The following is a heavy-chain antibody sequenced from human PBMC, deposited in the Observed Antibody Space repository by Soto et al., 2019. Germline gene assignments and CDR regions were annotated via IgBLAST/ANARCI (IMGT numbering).Heavy chain of an antibody. J-gene: IGHJ4*02. CDR1: GFSFSDYY. D-gene: IGHD3-3*01. CDR3: ARPSAMEMATNAGH. CDR2: IGGSGSTI. V-gene: IGHV3-11*01. Sequence: GASLRLSCVASGFSFSDYYMSWIRQAPGKGLEWISYIGGSGSTIYYADSVKGRFTISRDNTKSSLFLHMSSLRASDTAVYYCARPSAMEMATNAGHWGKGSLGNVS.